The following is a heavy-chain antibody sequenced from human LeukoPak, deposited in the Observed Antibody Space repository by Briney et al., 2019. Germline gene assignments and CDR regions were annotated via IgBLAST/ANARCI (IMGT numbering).Heavy chain of an antibody. V-gene: IGHV1-46*01. CDR2: INPSGGST. Sequence: ASVKVSCKASGYTFTSYYMHWVRQAPGQGLEWMGIINPSGGSTSYAQKFQGRVTMTEDTSTDTAYMELSSLRSEDTAVYYCATDLEAGTDFDYWGQGTLVTVSS. CDR3: ATDLEAGTDFDY. CDR1: GYTFTSYY. D-gene: IGHD6-13*01. J-gene: IGHJ4*02.